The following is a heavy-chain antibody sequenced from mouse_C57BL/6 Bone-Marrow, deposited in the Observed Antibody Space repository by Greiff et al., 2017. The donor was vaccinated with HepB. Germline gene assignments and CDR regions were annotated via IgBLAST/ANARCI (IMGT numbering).Heavy chain of an antibody. Sequence: EVQGVESGGGLVQPGGSLKLSCAASGFTFSDYYMYWVRQTPEKRLEWVAYISNGGGSTYYPDTVKGRFTISRDNAKNTLYLQMSRLKSEDTAMYYCARPFYPYDYAMDYWGQGTSVTVSS. CDR2: ISNGGGST. CDR3: ARPFYPYDYAMDY. V-gene: IGHV5-12*01. J-gene: IGHJ4*01. D-gene: IGHD1-1*01. CDR1: GFTFSDYY.